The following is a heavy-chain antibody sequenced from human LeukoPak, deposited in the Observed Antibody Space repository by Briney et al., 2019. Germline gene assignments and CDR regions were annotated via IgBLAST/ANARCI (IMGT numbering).Heavy chain of an antibody. D-gene: IGHD6-13*01. CDR3: ARASGIAAAGTRAFDI. Sequence: GGSLRLSCAASGFTFSSYWMHWVRQAPGKGLVWVSRINSDGSSTSYADSVKGRFTISRDNAKNTLYLQTNSLRAEDAAVYYCARASGIAAAGTRAFDIWGQGTMVTVSS. CDR1: GFTFSSYW. J-gene: IGHJ3*02. CDR2: INSDGSST. V-gene: IGHV3-74*01.